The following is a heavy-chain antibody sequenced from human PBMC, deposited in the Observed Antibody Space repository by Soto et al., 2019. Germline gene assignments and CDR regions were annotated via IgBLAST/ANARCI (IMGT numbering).Heavy chain of an antibody. V-gene: IGHV1-18*01. CDR1: GYNFFDYG. CDR3: ARGRTVSSIGPLLV. CDR2: VSPKSGNT. Sequence: QIQLVHSGAEVKKPGASVKVSCKASGYNFFDYGVSWVRQAPGQGLEWMGWVSPKSGNTDYARKVQGRVTMTTDISTSTAYMELRGLISDDTGVYYCARGRTVSSIGPLLVWGQGTLVSVSS. J-gene: IGHJ1*01. D-gene: IGHD1-1*01.